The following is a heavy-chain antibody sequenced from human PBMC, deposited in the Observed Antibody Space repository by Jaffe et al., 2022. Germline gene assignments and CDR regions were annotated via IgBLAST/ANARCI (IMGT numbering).Heavy chain of an antibody. J-gene: IGHJ6*03. Sequence: QVQLVQSGAEVKKPGSSVKVSCKASGGTFSSYAISWVRQAPGQGLEWMGGIIPIFGTANYAQKFQGRVTITADESTSTAYMELSSLRSEDTAVYYCARDEYSSSPRFPRPPRYYYYYMDVWGKGTTVTVSS. CDR2: IIPIFGTA. D-gene: IGHD6-6*01. CDR3: ARDEYSSSPRFPRPPRYYYYYMDV. V-gene: IGHV1-69*01. CDR1: GGTFSSYA.